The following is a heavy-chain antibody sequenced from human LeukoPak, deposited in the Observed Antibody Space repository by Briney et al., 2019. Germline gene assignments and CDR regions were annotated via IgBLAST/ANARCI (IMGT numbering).Heavy chain of an antibody. Sequence: GGSLRLSCAASGFTFSSYSMTWVRQAPGKGLVWVSRIKGDGSSTSYADSVKGRFTISRDNAKNTLYLQMNSLRAEDTAVYYCARDGYSFGHDFDYWGQGTLVTVSS. J-gene: IGHJ4*02. CDR1: GFTFSSYS. D-gene: IGHD5-18*01. CDR2: IKGDGSST. V-gene: IGHV3-74*01. CDR3: ARDGYSFGHDFDY.